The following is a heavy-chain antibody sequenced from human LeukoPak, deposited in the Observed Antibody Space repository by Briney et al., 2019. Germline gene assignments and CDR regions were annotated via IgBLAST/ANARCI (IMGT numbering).Heavy chain of an antibody. J-gene: IGHJ4*02. CDR3: ASSSRAARRAFDY. D-gene: IGHD6-6*01. V-gene: IGHV3-21*01. CDR2: ISSSSSYI. Sequence: GGSLRLSCAAAGFTFSSYRMNWIRQAPGKGLEWVSSISSSSSYIYYADSVKGRFTISRDNAKNSLYLQMNSLRAEDTAVYYFASSSRAARRAFDYWGQGTLVTVSS. CDR1: GFTFSSYR.